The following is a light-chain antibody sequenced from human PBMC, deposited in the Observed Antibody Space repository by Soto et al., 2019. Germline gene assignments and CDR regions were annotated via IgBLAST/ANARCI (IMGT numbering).Light chain of an antibody. V-gene: IGLV4-69*01. Sequence: QSVLTQSPSASASLGASVKLTCTLSSGHSSNAIAWHQQQPEKGPRYLMKLNSDGTYTKGDGIPDRFSGSSSGAERYLTISSLQSEDEADYYCQTWGTGFKAFGGGTKLTVL. CDR1: SGHSSNA. CDR2: LNSDGTY. J-gene: IGLJ2*01. CDR3: QTWGTGFKA.